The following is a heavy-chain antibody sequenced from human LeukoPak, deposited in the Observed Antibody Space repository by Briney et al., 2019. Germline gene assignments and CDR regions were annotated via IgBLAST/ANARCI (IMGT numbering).Heavy chain of an antibody. V-gene: IGHV4-4*07. CDR2: ISTSGST. CDR3: AKSNGYGLIDI. D-gene: IGHD3-22*01. J-gene: IGHJ3*02. CDR1: GASIINYY. Sequence: SETLSLTCTVSGASIINYYWSWIRQPAGKGLEWIGRISTSGSTNYNPSLKSRVTMSVDTSKNQFSLKLNSVTAADTAVYYCAKSNGYGLIDIWGQGTMVTVSS.